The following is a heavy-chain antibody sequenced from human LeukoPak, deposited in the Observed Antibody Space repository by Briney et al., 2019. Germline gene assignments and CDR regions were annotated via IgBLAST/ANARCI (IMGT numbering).Heavy chain of an antibody. CDR3: ARDDYGDYGNWFDP. J-gene: IGHJ5*02. D-gene: IGHD4-17*01. CDR1: GGSISSYY. Sequence: SETLSLTCTVSGGSISSYYWSRIRQPPGKGLEWIGYIYYSGSTNYNPSLKSRVTISVDTSKNQFSLKLSSATAADTAVYYCARDDYGDYGNWFDPWGQGALVTVSS. CDR2: IYYSGST. V-gene: IGHV4-59*01.